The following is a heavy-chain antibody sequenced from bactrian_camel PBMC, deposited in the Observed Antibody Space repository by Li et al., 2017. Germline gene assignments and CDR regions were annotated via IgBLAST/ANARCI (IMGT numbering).Heavy chain of an antibody. CDR3: ATDMGLERVDFGV. CDR1: GFAYSTYC. CDR2: IYSGDGSA. V-gene: IGHV3S26*01. Sequence: HVQLVESGGGSVEAGGSLKLSCTTSGFAYSTYCMGWFRQRPGKGREGVAAIYSGDGSAIYTDSAKGRFTISRDNAKNTVYLQMNSLKSEDTALYYCATDMGLERVDFGVWGQGTQVTVS. D-gene: IGHD3*01. J-gene: IGHJ6*01.